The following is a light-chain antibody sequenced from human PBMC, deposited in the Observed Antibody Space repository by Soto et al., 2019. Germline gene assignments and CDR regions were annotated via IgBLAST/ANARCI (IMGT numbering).Light chain of an antibody. V-gene: IGLV2-14*01. J-gene: IGLJ3*02. CDR2: EVS. Sequence: QSALTQPASVSGSPGQSITISCSGTSSDVGSYSHVAWYQQFPGKTPKLMIYEVSSRPSGISNRFSDSKSGNTASLTISGLQAEDEADYYCSSYTSSNFWVFGEGTKLTVL. CDR3: SSYTSSNFWV. CDR1: SSDVGSYSH.